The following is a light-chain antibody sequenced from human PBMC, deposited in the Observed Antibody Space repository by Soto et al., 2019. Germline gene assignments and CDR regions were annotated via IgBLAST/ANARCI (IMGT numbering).Light chain of an antibody. V-gene: IGKV3-15*01. CDR3: QQYNDWPPT. J-gene: IGKJ1*01. Sequence: ETVLTQSPATLSVSPGERVSLSCRATQSALSNLAWYQHKPGQAPRLLIHGASTRATGIPARFSGGGSGTEFTLTISSLQSEDFAVYYCQQYNDWPPTFGQGTKVDIK. CDR1: QSALSN. CDR2: GAS.